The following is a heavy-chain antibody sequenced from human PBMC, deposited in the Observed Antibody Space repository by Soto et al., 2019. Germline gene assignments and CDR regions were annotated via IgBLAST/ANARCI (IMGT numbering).Heavy chain of an antibody. Sequence: QVQLVQSGAEVKKPGSSVKVSCKASGGTFSSYTISWVRQAPGQGLEWMGRIIPILGIANYAQKFQGRVTITADKSTSTAYMELSSLRSEDTAVYYCARDLGTDSSSVGYWYFDLWGRGTLVTVSS. V-gene: IGHV1-69*08. CDR1: GGTFSSYT. D-gene: IGHD6-6*01. CDR3: ARDLGTDSSSVGYWYFDL. J-gene: IGHJ2*01. CDR2: IIPILGIA.